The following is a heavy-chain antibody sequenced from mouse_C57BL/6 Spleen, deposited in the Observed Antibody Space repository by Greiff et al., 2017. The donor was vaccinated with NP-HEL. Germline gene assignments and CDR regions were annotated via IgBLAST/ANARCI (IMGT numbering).Heavy chain of an antibody. Sequence: DVKLQESGPGLAKPSQTLSLTCSVTGYSITSDYWNWIRKFPGNKLEYMGYISYSGSTYYNPSLKSRISITRDTSKNQYYLQLNSVTTEDTATYYGARSVTTVVATGGMDYWGQGTSVTVSS. CDR2: ISYSGST. CDR3: ARSVTTVVATGGMDY. CDR1: GYSITSDY. V-gene: IGHV3-8*01. D-gene: IGHD1-1*01. J-gene: IGHJ4*01.